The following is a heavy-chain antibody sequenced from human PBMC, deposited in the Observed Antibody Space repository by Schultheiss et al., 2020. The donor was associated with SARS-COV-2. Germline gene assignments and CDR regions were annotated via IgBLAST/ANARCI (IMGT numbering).Heavy chain of an antibody. J-gene: IGHJ6*02. CDR2: INPNSGGT. V-gene: IGHV1-2*04. CDR3: ARGVPAAIPDYYYYGMDV. Sequence: ASVKVSCKASGYTFTGYYMHWVRQAPGQGLEWMGWINPNSGGTNYAQKFQGWVTMTRDTSISTAYMELSRLRSDDTAVYYCARGVPAAIPDYYYYGMDVWGQGTTVTVSS. CDR1: GYTFTGYY. D-gene: IGHD2-2*02.